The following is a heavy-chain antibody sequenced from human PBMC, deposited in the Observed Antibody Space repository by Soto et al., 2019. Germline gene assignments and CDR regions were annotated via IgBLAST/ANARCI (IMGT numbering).Heavy chain of an antibody. CDR2: IIPMFGSL. J-gene: IGHJ6*02. CDR1: GGTLSTNA. D-gene: IGHD6-19*01. CDR3: ARGGFVAGLYNALDA. Sequence: QVQLVQSGAEVKKAGSSVKVSCKTSGGTLSTNAISWVRQAPGQGLEWMGAIIPMFGSLKYAQKFQGRVTITADNPTSTIYMEMISLTSADTAVYYCARGGFVAGLYNALDAWGQGTTVAVSS. V-gene: IGHV1-69*06.